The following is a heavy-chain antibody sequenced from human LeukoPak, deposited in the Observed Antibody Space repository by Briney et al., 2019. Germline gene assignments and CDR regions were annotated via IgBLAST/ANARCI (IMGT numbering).Heavy chain of an antibody. Sequence: SETLSLTCTVPGGSISSYYWSWIRQPAGQGLEWIGRIYTSGSTNYNPSLKSRVTMSVDTSKNQFSLKLSSVTAADTAVYYCAREGCGGGTSCSDDAFDIWGQGTMVTVSS. CDR3: AREGCGGGTSCSDDAFDI. V-gene: IGHV4-4*07. J-gene: IGHJ3*02. CDR2: IYTSGST. D-gene: IGHD2-2*01. CDR1: GGSISSYY.